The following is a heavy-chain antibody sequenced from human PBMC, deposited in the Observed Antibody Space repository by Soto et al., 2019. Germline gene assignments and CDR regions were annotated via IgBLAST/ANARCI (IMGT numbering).Heavy chain of an antibody. CDR1: GYTFTSYG. V-gene: IGHV1-18*01. J-gene: IGHJ4*02. CDR2: ISAYNGNT. CDR3: ARDAPEGGIAAAAILY. Sequence: QVPLVQSGAEVKKPGASVKVSCKAPGYTFTSYGISWVRQAPGQGLEWMGWISAYNGNTNYAQKLQGRVTMTTDTSTSTAYMELRSLRSDDTAVYYCARDAPEGGIAAAAILYWGQGTLVTVSS. D-gene: IGHD6-13*01.